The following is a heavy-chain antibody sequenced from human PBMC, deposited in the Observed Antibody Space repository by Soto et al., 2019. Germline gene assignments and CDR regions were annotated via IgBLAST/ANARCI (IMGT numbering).Heavy chain of an antibody. CDR2: IYHSGST. Sequence: SETLSLTCAVSGGSISSSNWWSWVRQPPGKGLEWIGEIYHSGSTNYNPSLKSRVTISVDKSKNQFSLKLSSVTAADTAVYYCARAAWASGGSGYYYYGMDVWGQGTTVTVYS. J-gene: IGHJ6*02. D-gene: IGHD2-15*01. CDR3: ARAAWASGGSGYYYYGMDV. CDR1: GGSISSSNW. V-gene: IGHV4-4*02.